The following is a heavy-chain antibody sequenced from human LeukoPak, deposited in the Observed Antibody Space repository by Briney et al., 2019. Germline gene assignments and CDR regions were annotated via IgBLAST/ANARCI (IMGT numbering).Heavy chain of an antibody. D-gene: IGHD3-9*01. CDR2: IYHSGST. V-gene: IGHV4-34*01. J-gene: IGHJ4*02. CDR1: GGSFSGFF. Sequence: SETLSLTCAVYGGSFSGFFWSWIRQPPGKGLEWIGYIYHSGSTYYNPSLKSRVTISVDRSKNQFSLKLSSVTAADTAVYYCARDGGDILTGDYFDYWGQGTLVTVSS. CDR3: ARDGGDILTGDYFDY.